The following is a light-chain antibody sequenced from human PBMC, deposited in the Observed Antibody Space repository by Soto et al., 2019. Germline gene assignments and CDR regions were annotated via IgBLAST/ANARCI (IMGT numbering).Light chain of an antibody. Sequence: DIQMTQSPPTLSASVGDRVTITCRASQSISSWLAWYQQRPGKAPNLLIYDVSSLESGVPSRFSGSGSGTEFTLTISSLQPDDFATYYCQPYTNYPWTFGQGTKVEIK. V-gene: IGKV1-5*01. CDR2: DVS. J-gene: IGKJ1*01. CDR3: QPYTNYPWT. CDR1: QSISSW.